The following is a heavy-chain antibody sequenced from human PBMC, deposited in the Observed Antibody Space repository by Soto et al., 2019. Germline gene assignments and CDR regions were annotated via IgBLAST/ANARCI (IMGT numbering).Heavy chain of an antibody. Sequence: TLSLTCNMSGDSYSISTYSWSWIRQPPGKALQWIGFIYQSGVTSYNPSLASRVSISLDRSNNQCSLKLKSVTAADTAVYFCAGMPYTSGLRFDPWGPGTLVTVSS. D-gene: IGHD6-19*01. CDR1: GDSYSISTYS. CDR2: IYQSGVT. CDR3: AGMPYTSGLRFDP. J-gene: IGHJ5*02. V-gene: IGHV4-30-2*01.